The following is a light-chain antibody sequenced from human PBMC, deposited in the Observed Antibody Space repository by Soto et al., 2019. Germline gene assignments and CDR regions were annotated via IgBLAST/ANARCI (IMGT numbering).Light chain of an antibody. V-gene: IGKV3-11*01. CDR2: DAS. CDR3: QQRSNWPPALT. J-gene: IGKJ4*01. Sequence: EIVLTQSPATLSLSPGERATLSCRASQSVSSYLAWYQQKPGQAPRLLIYDASNRATGIPARFSGSGSGTDFTLTISILVPEDFAVYYCQQRSNWPPALTFGGGTKVEIK. CDR1: QSVSSY.